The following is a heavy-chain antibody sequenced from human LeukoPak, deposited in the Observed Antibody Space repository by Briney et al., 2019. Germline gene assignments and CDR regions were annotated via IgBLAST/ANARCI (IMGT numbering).Heavy chain of an antibody. CDR3: SRPVDVLTGVDY. CDR2: MNPHTGHT. D-gene: IGHD3-9*01. Sequence: GASVKVSCKASGYTFTGYYMHWVRQAPGQGLEWLGWMNPHTGHTVYAQNFQGRVTMTRNTSISTAYMELSSLRSEDTAVYYCSRPVDVLTGVDYWGPGTLVTVSS. CDR1: GYTFTGYY. J-gene: IGHJ4*02. V-gene: IGHV1-8*02.